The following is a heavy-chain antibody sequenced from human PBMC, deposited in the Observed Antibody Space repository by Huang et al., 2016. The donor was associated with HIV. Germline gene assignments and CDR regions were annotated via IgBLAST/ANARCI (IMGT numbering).Heavy chain of an antibody. CDR2: IIPIFGTP. CDR3: ARGAPDLDSHLDH. Sequence: QVQLVQSGAEVKKPGSSVKVSCKVSGGTFTNAISWVRQAPGPGLEWMGGIIPIFGTPSDARKFQGRVTITADESTSIAYMELSSLRSEDTAVYYCARGAPDLDSHLDHWGQGTLVTVSS. D-gene: IGHD3-3*01. V-gene: IGHV1-69*13. J-gene: IGHJ4*02. CDR1: GGTFTNA.